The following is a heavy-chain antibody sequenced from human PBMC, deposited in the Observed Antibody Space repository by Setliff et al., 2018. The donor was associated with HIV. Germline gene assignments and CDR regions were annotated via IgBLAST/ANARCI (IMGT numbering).Heavy chain of an antibody. Sequence: KPSETLSLTCTVSGGSISGSVWSWIRQPPGKGLEFVGYIYYMGRTTYNPSLKSRLTISVDKSKSQFSLKVRSVTAADTAVYYCARMDSSTWPDYYFYGMDVWGQGTTVTSP. J-gene: IGHJ6*02. CDR3: ARMDSSTWPDYYFYGMDV. V-gene: IGHV4-59*01. CDR1: GGSISGSV. D-gene: IGHD2-2*01. CDR2: IYYMGRT.